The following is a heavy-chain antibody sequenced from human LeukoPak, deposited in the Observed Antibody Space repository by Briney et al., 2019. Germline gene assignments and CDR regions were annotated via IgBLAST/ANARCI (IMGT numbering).Heavy chain of an antibody. CDR2: ISSSGSTI. J-gene: IGHJ6*02. V-gene: IGHV3-48*03. CDR3: ARDLWFGEEHPYYYYGMDV. Sequence: PGGSLRLSCVASGVTFSSYEMNWVRQAPGEGLEWVSYISSSGSTIYYADSVKVRFTISRDNAKNSLYLQMNSRRAEDTAVYYCARDLWFGEEHPYYYYGMDVWGQGTTVTVSS. D-gene: IGHD3-10*01. CDR1: GVTFSSYE.